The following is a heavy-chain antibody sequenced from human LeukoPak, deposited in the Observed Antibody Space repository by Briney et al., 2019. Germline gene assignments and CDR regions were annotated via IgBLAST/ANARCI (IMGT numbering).Heavy chain of an antibody. J-gene: IGHJ4*02. CDR3: AKGRVNYGSGSYPNDY. Sequence: PGGSLRLSCGASGFTFSTYGMHWVRQAPGKGLEWVAVISYDGSNKYYADSVKGRFTISRDNSKNTLFLQMNSLRAEDTAVYFCAKGRVNYGSGSYPNDYWGQGTLVTVSS. V-gene: IGHV3-30*18. D-gene: IGHD3-10*01. CDR2: ISYDGSNK. CDR1: GFTFSTYG.